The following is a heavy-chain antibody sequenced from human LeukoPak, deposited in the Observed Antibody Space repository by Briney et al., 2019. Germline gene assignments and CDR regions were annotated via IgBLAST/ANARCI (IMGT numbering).Heavy chain of an antibody. V-gene: IGHV3-48*03. D-gene: IGHD2/OR15-2a*01. Sequence: GGSLRLSCAASGFTFTSYEMNWVRQAPGKGLEWVSYISSGGSTMYYADSVKGRFTISRDNANKSLYLQMNSLRAEDTAVYYCARSGLSRFGFWGQGTLVTVSS. CDR2: ISSGGSTM. CDR3: ARSGLSRFGF. CDR1: GFTFTSYE. J-gene: IGHJ4*02.